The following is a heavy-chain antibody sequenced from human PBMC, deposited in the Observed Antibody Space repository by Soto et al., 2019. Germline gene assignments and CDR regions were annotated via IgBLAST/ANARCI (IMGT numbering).Heavy chain of an antibody. J-gene: IGHJ6*03. D-gene: IGHD2-2*01. Sequence: ASVKVSCKASGYTFTSYDINWVRQATGQGLEWMGWMNPNSGNTGYAQKFQGRVTMTRNTSISTAYMELSSLRSEDTAVYYCARRGVPEDQLLFLRSRKKYYMDVWGKGTTVTVSS. CDR2: MNPNSGNT. V-gene: IGHV1-8*01. CDR3: ARRGVPEDQLLFLRSRKKYYMDV. CDR1: GYTFTSYD.